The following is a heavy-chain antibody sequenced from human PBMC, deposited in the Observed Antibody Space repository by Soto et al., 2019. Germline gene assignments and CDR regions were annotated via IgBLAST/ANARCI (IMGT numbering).Heavy chain of an antibody. V-gene: IGHV4-31*03. CDR2: IYYSGST. Sequence: SETLSLTCTVSGGSISSGGYYWSWIRQHPGKGLEWIGYIYYSGSTYYNPSIKSRVTISVDTSKNQFSLKLSSVTAADTAVYYCARDFYCSGGSCYSGAQTWGQGTLVTVSS. J-gene: IGHJ5*02. CDR3: ARDFYCSGGSCYSGAQT. CDR1: GGSISSGGYY. D-gene: IGHD2-15*01.